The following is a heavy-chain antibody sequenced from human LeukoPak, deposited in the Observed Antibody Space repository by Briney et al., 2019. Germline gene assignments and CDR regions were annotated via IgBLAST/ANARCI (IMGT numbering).Heavy chain of an antibody. CDR1: GGSINNPNYY. V-gene: IGHV4-31*03. CDR2: IHSRGST. Sequence: PSQTLSLTCTVSGGSINNPNYYWTWIRQHPGKGLEWIGYIHSRGSTFYSPSLKSRLTISLDTSKNQFSLKLSSVTAADTAVYYCARDSAYCSGGRCPKWFDPWGQGALVTVSS. CDR3: ARDSAYCSGGRCPKWFDP. J-gene: IGHJ5*02. D-gene: IGHD2-15*01.